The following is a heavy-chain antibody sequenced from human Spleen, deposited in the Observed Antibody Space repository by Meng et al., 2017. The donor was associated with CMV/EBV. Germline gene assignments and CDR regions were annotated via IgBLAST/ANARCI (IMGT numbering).Heavy chain of an antibody. CDR3: ARGYSYGSGGQSYFDY. Sequence: GYTFPSYYMHWVRQAPGQGLEWMGIINPSGGSASYAQKFQGRVTMTRDTSTSTVYMELSSLRSEDTAVYYCARGYSYGSGGQSYFDYWGQGTLVTVSS. D-gene: IGHD5-18*01. CDR2: INPSGGSA. CDR1: GYTFPSYY. J-gene: IGHJ4*02. V-gene: IGHV1-46*01.